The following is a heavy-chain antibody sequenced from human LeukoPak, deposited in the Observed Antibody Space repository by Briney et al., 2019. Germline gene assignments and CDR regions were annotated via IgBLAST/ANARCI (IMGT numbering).Heavy chain of an antibody. V-gene: IGHV1-69*05. Sequence: ASAKVSCKASGGTFSSYAISWVRQAPGQGLEWMGGIIPIFGTANYAQKFQGRVTITTDESTSTAYMELSSLRSEDTAVYYCARVGGGYNSFDYWGQGTLVTVSS. CDR1: GGTFSSYA. CDR3: ARVGGGYNSFDY. D-gene: IGHD5-24*01. J-gene: IGHJ4*02. CDR2: IIPIFGTA.